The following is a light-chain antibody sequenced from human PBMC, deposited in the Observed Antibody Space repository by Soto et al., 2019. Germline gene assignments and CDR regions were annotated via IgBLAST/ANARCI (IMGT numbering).Light chain of an antibody. CDR1: QNLRSS. Sequence: VMTQSPATLSVSPGERATLSCRASQNLRSSLAWYQQKLGQAPRLLMYGASTRASGVPARFSGGGSGTEFTLTISNLQSEDFAVYYCQQYNKWPPLTFGGGTKVEI. CDR2: GAS. J-gene: IGKJ4*01. CDR3: QQYNKWPPLT. V-gene: IGKV3-15*01.